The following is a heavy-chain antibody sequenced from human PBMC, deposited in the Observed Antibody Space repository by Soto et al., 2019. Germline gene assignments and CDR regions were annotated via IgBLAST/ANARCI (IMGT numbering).Heavy chain of an antibody. CDR3: ARQLRYFDWLSPDYYYGTDV. D-gene: IGHD3-9*01. J-gene: IGHJ6*02. V-gene: IGHV1-69*13. CDR2: IIPIFGTA. CDR1: GGTFSSYA. Sequence: GASVKVSCKASGGTFSSYAISWVRQAPGQGLEWMGGIIPIFGTANYAQKFQGRVTITADESTSTAYMELNSLRSEDTAVYYCARQLRYFDWLSPDYYYGTDVWGQGTTVTVSS.